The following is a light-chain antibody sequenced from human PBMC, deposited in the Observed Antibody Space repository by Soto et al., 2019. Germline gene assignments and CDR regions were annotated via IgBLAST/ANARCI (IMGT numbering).Light chain of an antibody. CDR2: EAS. CDR1: QSIGNW. V-gene: IGKV1-5*03. CDR3: QQYDSYSWT. J-gene: IGKJ1*01. Sequence: IRVTQSPSTQSASVGDRVTITCRASQSIGNWLAWYQQKPGRAPQFLMYEASSLERGVPSRFSGSGSGTEFTLTISSLQTDDFATYYCQQYDSYSWTFGQGTKVDIK.